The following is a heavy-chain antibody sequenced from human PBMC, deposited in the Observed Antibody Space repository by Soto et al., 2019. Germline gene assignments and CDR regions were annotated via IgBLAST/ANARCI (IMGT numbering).Heavy chain of an antibody. CDR3: ARDGGRHSGGIDY. CDR2: ISAYNGNT. V-gene: IGHV1-18*01. J-gene: IGHJ4*02. CDR1: GYTFTSYG. Sequence: GASVKVSCKASGYTFTSYGISWVRQAPGQGLEWMGWISAYNGNTNYAQKLQGRVTITADESTSTAYMELSSLRSEDTAVYYCARDGGRHSGGIDYWGQGTLVTVSS. D-gene: IGHD1-26*01.